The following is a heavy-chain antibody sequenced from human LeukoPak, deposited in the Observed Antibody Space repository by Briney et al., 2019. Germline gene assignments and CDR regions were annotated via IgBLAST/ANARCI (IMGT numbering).Heavy chain of an antibody. CDR1: GFTFSGSP. CDR3: TRLSNIHCSGGSCYFDY. Sequence: GGSLKLSCAASGFTFSGSPMHWVRQASGKGLEWVGRIKTKANSYATAYAASVKGRFTIYRDDSKNTAYLQMNSLKTEDTAVYYCTRLSNIHCSGGSCYFDYWGQGTLVTVSS. CDR2: IKTKANSYAT. J-gene: IGHJ4*02. V-gene: IGHV3-73*01. D-gene: IGHD2-15*01.